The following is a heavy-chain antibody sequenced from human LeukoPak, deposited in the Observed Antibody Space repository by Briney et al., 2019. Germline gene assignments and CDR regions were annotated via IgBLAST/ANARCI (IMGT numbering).Heavy chain of an antibody. D-gene: IGHD3-9*01. Sequence: ASVKAPCKASGYTFTGYYMHWVRQAPGQGLEWMGWINPNSGGTNYAQKFQGRVTMTRDTSISTAYMELSRLRSDDTAVYYCANVYDILTGATDAFDIWGQGTMVTVSS. V-gene: IGHV1-2*02. CDR1: GYTFTGYY. CDR2: INPNSGGT. J-gene: IGHJ3*02. CDR3: ANVYDILTGATDAFDI.